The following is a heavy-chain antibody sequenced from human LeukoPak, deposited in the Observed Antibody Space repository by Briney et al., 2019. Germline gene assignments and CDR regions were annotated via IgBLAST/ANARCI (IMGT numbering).Heavy chain of an antibody. J-gene: IGHJ4*02. CDR1: GGSISSSSYY. V-gene: IGHV3-23*01. Sequence: ETLSLTCTVSGGSISSSSYYWGWVRQAPGKGLEWVSAISGSGGSTYYADSVKGRFTISRDNSKNTLYLQMNSLRAEDTAVYYCAKGRRGAAAGTVGFDYWGQGTLVTVSS. D-gene: IGHD6-13*01. CDR3: AKGRRGAAAGTVGFDY. CDR2: ISGSGGST.